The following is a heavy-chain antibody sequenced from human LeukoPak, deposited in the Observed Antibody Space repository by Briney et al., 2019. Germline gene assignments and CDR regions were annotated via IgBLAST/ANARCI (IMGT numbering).Heavy chain of an antibody. CDR3: ARDRGPSMVRGVNLDYYYYMDV. V-gene: IGHV3-23*01. J-gene: IGHJ6*03. CDR2: IIGGAGST. CDR1: GFSFSSHG. D-gene: IGHD3-10*01. Sequence: GGTLRLSCAASGFSFSSHGMSWVRQAPGKGLEWVSGIIGGAGSTYYADSVKGRFTISRDNSKNTLYLQMNSLRAEDTAVYYCARDRGPSMVRGVNLDYYYYMDVWGKGTTVTVSS.